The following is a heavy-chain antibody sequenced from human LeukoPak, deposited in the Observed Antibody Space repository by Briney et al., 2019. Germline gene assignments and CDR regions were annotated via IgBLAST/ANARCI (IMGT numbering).Heavy chain of an antibody. V-gene: IGHV1-69*04. CDR2: IIPVLAMA. J-gene: IGHJ2*01. CDR3: ARGDIAAVVTYWYFDL. Sequence: GASVKVSCKASGGTFTSYAINWVRQAPGQWLEWMGRIIPVLAMANYAQKFQGRVTITADKSTSTVYMELSSLRSEDTAVYYCARGDIAAVVTYWYFDLWGRGTLVTVSS. D-gene: IGHD6-13*01. CDR1: GGTFTSYA.